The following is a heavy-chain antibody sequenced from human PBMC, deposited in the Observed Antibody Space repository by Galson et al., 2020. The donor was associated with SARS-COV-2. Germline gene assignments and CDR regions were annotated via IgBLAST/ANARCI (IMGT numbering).Heavy chain of an antibody. CDR3: ARDFAYLDILTGEYHHYGMDV. J-gene: IGHJ6*02. CDR1: GFTLSTYW. CDR2: IKEDGSEE. V-gene: IGHV3-7*03. D-gene: IGHD3-9*01. Sequence: GGSLRLSCAASGFTLSTYWMSWVRQAPGKGLEWVGNIKEDGSEEYYVDSVKGRFTISRDNAKNSLYLQLNSLRAEDTAVYFCARDFAYLDILTGEYHHYGMDVWGQGTTVTVSS.